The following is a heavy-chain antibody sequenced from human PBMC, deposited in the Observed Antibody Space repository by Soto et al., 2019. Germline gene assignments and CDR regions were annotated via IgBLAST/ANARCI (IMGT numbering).Heavy chain of an antibody. J-gene: IGHJ5*02. D-gene: IGHD3-10*01. CDR1: GYTFSSYG. CDR3: ARTYYYGSGTHYRFDP. V-gene: IGHV1-18*01. CDR2: INNYSGNT. Sequence: QVEVVQSGAEVKKPGASVKVSCETSGYTFSSYGTNWVRQAPGHGLEWMGWINNYSGNTKYAQRFQGRITMSTDTSTSTVYMEVRSLTYDDTAVYYCARTYYYGSGTHYRFDPWGQGTLVSVSS.